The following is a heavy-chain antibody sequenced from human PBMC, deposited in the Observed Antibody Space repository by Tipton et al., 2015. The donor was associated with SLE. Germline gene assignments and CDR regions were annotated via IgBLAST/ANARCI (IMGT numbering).Heavy chain of an antibody. D-gene: IGHD6-19*01. CDR2: IRQGESET. CDR1: GLPFSTFW. Sequence: SLRLSCVASGLPFSTFWMNWVRQAPGKGLEWVASIRQGESETSYVDSVKGRFTISRDNGRNSLYLQMDSLRVEDTAIYYCARDHFVAGPTYWGQGTLVTVSS. V-gene: IGHV3-7*01. J-gene: IGHJ4*02. CDR3: ARDHFVAGPTY.